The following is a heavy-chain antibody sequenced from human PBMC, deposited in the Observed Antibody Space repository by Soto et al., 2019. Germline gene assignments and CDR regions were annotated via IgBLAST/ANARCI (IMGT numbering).Heavy chain of an antibody. CDR1: GGTLSDHG. V-gene: IGHV1-69*06. J-gene: IGHJ3*02. CDR3: ARGVYGSGNYYTGPSAFDI. D-gene: IGHD3-10*01. Sequence: QVQLEQSGAEVKKPGSSVKVSCKASGGTLSDHGVAWLRQAPGQGLEWMGGTIPVFNTAKYAQKFQGRGTCTAEKFPNIAYMEMSSLRSEDTAFYFCARGVYGSGNYYTGPSAFDIWGQGTMVIVSS. CDR2: TIPVFNTA.